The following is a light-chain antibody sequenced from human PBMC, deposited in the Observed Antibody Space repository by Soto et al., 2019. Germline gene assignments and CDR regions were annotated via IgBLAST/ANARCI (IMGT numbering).Light chain of an antibody. CDR3: CSYAGTVAYV. Sequence: SALAPPASLSGAPWQLVTLSFAGNRSGVGAYNLVSWYQQHPGKAPKLIICEVNTRPSGISNRFSGSKSGDTASLTISGLQAEDEADYFCCSYAGTVAYVFGTGTKVTVL. J-gene: IGLJ1*01. V-gene: IGLV2-23*02. CDR1: RSGVGAYNL. CDR2: EVN.